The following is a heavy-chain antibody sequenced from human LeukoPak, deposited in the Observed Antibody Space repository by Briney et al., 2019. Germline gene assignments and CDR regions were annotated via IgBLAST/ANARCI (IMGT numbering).Heavy chain of an antibody. V-gene: IGHV3-30-3*01. Sequence: PGRSLRLSCAASGFTFSSYAMHWVRQAPGKGLEWVAVISYDGSNKYYADSVKGRFTISRDNSKNTLFLQMNSLRAEDTAVYYCARRGESTSYGDYRFDYWGQGTLATVSS. D-gene: IGHD4-17*01. CDR1: GFTFSSYA. CDR2: ISYDGSNK. CDR3: ARRGESTSYGDYRFDY. J-gene: IGHJ4*02.